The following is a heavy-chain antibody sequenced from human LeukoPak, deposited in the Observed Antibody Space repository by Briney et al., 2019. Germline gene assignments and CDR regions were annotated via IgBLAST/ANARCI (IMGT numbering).Heavy chain of an antibody. CDR3: AKATAALSFVIDS. Sequence: PGGSLRLSCAASGFTFSNYAMTWVRQAPGKGLEWVSALSGSGNGTYYADSVKGRFTISRDNSKNTLYMRMNSLRAEDTAVYYCAKATAALSFVIDSWGQGTLVTVSS. J-gene: IGHJ4*02. V-gene: IGHV3-23*01. D-gene: IGHD2-15*01. CDR1: GFTFSNYA. CDR2: LSGSGNGT.